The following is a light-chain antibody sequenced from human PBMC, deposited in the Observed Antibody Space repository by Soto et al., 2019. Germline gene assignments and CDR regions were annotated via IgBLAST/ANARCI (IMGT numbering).Light chain of an antibody. J-gene: IGKJ1*01. Sequence: EIVLPQSPATLSVSPGERATLSCRASQSISSSYLAWYQQKPGQAPRLLIYGASSSATGLPDRFSGSGSGTDFTLTISRLEPEDFAVYYCQQYGSSPGTFGQGTKVELK. CDR2: GAS. CDR3: QQYGSSPGT. V-gene: IGKV3-20*01. CDR1: QSISSSY.